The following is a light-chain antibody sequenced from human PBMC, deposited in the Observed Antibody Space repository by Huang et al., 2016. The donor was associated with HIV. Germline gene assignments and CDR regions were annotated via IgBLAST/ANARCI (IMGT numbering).Light chain of an antibody. J-gene: IGKJ1*01. CDR2: AKS. Sequence: DIQMTQSPSSLSASVGDRVTITCRATQCIGNSLAWYQQKPGKAPRLLLYAKSRLESGVPSRFSGSGSGTHYTLTINTLQPEDIGSYYCQQYHTIPWTFGQGTKVEVK. CDR3: QQYHTIPWT. V-gene: IGKV1-NL1*01. CDR1: QCIGNS.